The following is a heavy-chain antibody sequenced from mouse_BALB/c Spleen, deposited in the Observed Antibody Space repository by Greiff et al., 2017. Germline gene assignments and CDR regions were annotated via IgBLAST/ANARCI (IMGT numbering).Heavy chain of an antibody. D-gene: IGHD2-3*01. Sequence: EVQVVESGGGLVQPGGSLKLSCAASGFTFSSYGMSWVRQTPDKRLELVATINSNGGSTYYPDSVKGRFTISRDNAKNTLYLQMSSLKSEDTAMYYCARGYDGYHYFDYGGQGTTLTVSS. CDR2: INSNGGST. J-gene: IGHJ2*01. V-gene: IGHV5-6-3*01. CDR3: ARGYDGYHYFDY. CDR1: GFTFSSYG.